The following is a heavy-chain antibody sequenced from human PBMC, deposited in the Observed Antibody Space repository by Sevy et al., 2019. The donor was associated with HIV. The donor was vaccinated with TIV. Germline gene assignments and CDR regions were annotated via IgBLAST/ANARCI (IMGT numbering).Heavy chain of an antibody. D-gene: IGHD3-10*01. V-gene: IGHV1-2*02. CDR1: GYMFSDYW. Sequence: APVKVSCKASGYMFSDYWIHWVRQAPGQGLEWMGWFSQVNGAKLYAQNFQGRVTMTLDMSINTAYMKLSGLTSDDTAVYFCTRDAGIYGPPWWFDPWGQGTLVTVSS. CDR3: TRDAGIYGPPWWFDP. CDR2: FSQVNGAK. J-gene: IGHJ5*02.